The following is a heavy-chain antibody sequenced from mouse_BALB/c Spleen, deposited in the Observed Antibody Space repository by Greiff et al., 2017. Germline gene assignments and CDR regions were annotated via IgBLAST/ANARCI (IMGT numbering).Heavy chain of an antibody. D-gene: IGHD2-14*01. Sequence: EVKLEESGGGLVQPGGSMKLSCVASGFTFSNYWMNWVRQSPEKGLEWVAEIRLKSNNYATHYAESVKGRFTISRDDSKSSVYLQMNNLRAEDTGIYYCTRRYDWYFDVWGAGTTVTVSS. CDR2: IRLKSNNYAT. CDR3: TRRYDWYFDV. CDR1: GFTFSNYW. J-gene: IGHJ1*01. V-gene: IGHV6-6*02.